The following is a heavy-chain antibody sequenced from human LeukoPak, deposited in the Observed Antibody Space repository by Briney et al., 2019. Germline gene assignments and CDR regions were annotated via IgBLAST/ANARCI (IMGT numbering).Heavy chain of an antibody. CDR3: ARDAAREFDY. V-gene: IGHV1-46*01. CDR1: GYIFINYY. J-gene: IGHJ4*02. CDR2: INPSDGST. Sequence: GASVKVSCKASGYIFINYYIHWVRQAPGQGLEWMGVINPSDGSTNYAQKYQDRVTMTRDTSTRTVYMQLSSLRSDDTAVYYCARDAAREFDYWGQGTLVIVSS.